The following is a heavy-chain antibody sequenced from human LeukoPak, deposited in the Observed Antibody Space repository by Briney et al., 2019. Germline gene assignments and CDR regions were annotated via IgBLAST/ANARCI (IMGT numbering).Heavy chain of an antibody. V-gene: IGHV3-9*01. CDR2: ISWNSGSI. D-gene: IGHD3-3*01. J-gene: IGHJ4*02. CDR3: AKDINDALEWSYQDY. CDR1: GFTFDDYG. Sequence: PGGSLRLSCAASGFTFDDYGMSWVRQAPGKGLEWVSGISWNSGSIGYADSVKGRFTISRDNAKNSLYLQMNSLRAEDTALYYCAKDINDALEWSYQDYWGQGTLVTVSS.